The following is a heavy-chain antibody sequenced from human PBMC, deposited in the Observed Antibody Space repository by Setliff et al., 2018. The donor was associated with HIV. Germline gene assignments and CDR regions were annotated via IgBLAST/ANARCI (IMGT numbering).Heavy chain of an antibody. Sequence: LSLTGTVSGGSISSTSYYWGWIRQPPGTGLEWIGSISSSGNTYYNPSLKSRVTTSVDTPKNQFSLKLNSVTAADTAVYYCAKTIGRYFDIFDNWGQGTLVTVSS. CDR2: ISSSGNT. D-gene: IGHD3-9*01. CDR3: AKTIGRYFDIFDN. V-gene: IGHV4-39*01. J-gene: IGHJ4*02. CDR1: GGSISSTSYY.